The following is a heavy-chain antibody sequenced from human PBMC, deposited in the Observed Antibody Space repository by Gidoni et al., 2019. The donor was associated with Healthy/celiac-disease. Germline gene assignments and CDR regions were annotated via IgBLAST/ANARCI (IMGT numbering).Heavy chain of an antibody. CDR3: ARVVGSFVFDY. J-gene: IGHJ4*02. CDR1: GFTVSSNY. Sequence: EVQLVETGGGLIQPGGSLRLSCAASGFTVSSNYMGWVRQAPGKGLEWVSFIYSGGSTYYADSVKGRFTISRDNSKNTLYLQMNSLRAEDTAVYYCARVVGSFVFDYWGQGTLVTVSS. CDR2: IYSGGST. V-gene: IGHV3-53*02. D-gene: IGHD1-26*01.